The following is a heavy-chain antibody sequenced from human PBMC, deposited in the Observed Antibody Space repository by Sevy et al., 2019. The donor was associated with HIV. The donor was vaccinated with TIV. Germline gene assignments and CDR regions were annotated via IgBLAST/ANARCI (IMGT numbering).Heavy chain of an antibody. D-gene: IGHD3-3*01. J-gene: IGHJ4*02. V-gene: IGHV3-23*01. CDR1: GFTFSSYA. Sequence: GGSLRLSCAASGFTFSSYAMSWVRQAPGKGLEWVSAFSGSGGSTYYADSVKGRFTISRDNSKNTLYLKMNSLRAEDTAVYYCAKATYDFWSGPIDYWGQGTLGTVSS. CDR2: FSGSGGST. CDR3: AKATYDFWSGPIDY.